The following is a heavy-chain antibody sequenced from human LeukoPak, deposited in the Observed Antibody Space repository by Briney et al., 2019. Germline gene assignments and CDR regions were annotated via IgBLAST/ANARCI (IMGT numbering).Heavy chain of an antibody. Sequence: GGSLRLSCAASGFTFSDYYMSWIRQAPGKGLEWVSYISSSGSTIYYADSVKGRFTTSRDNAMNSLYLQMNSLRAEDTAVYYCARDLPLYSYGNFDYWGQGTLVTVSS. CDR3: ARDLPLYSYGNFDY. J-gene: IGHJ4*02. V-gene: IGHV3-11*04. CDR1: GFTFSDYY. D-gene: IGHD5-18*01. CDR2: ISSSGSTI.